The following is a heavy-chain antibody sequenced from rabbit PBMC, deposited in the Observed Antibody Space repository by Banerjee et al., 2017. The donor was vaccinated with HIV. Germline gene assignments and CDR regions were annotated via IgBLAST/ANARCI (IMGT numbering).Heavy chain of an antibody. CDR1: GSDISSNA. V-gene: IGHV1S45*01. J-gene: IGHJ4*01. Sequence: QEQLEESGGDLVKPEGSLTLTCTASGSDISSNAMCWVRQAPGKGLEWIGCIGTGSGNTYYASWAKGRFTISKTSSTTVTLQMTSLTAADTATYFCARDLAGVTGWNFGLWGPGTLVTVS. CDR3: ARDLAGVTGWNFGL. CDR2: IGTGSGNT. D-gene: IGHD4-1*01.